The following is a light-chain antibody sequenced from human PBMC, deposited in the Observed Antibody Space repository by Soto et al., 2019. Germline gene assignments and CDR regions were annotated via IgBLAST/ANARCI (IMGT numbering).Light chain of an antibody. CDR2: KAS. CDR3: QHLNFYPWT. J-gene: IGKJ1*01. CDR1: QTISSW. Sequence: DIQMTQSPSTLSASVGGRVTSTCRASQTISSWLAWYQQKPGKAPKLLIYKASTLKSGVTSRFSGSGSGTEFTLTISSLQPEDFATYYCQHLNFYPWTFGPGTQVDIK. V-gene: IGKV1-5*03.